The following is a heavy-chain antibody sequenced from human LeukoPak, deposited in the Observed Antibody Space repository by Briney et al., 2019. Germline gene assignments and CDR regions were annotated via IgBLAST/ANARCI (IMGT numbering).Heavy chain of an antibody. Sequence: SETLSLTCTVSGDSISSSSYYWGWIRQPPGKGLEWIASIYSSVTYYNPSLKSRVTISVDTSKNQFSLRVHFVSAADTAVYYCASTRRAAVAGRFDSWGQGTLVTVSS. CDR2: IYSSVT. D-gene: IGHD6-19*01. CDR3: ASTRRAAVAGRFDS. CDR1: GDSISSSSYY. V-gene: IGHV4-39*01. J-gene: IGHJ4*02.